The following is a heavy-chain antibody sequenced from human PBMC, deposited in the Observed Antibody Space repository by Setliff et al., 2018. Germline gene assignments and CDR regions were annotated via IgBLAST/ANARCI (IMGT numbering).Heavy chain of an antibody. Sequence: ASVKVSCKASGYTLTNYYMHWVRQAPGQGLEWMGIINPSGGLTRYAQKFQGRVTMTRDTSTSTVYMELSSLRPEDTAVYYCAIDSVVRGFINGDSFDYWGQGTLVTVSS. D-gene: IGHD3-10*01. V-gene: IGHV1-46*01. CDR1: GYTLTNYY. J-gene: IGHJ4*02. CDR2: INPSGGLT. CDR3: AIDSVVRGFINGDSFDY.